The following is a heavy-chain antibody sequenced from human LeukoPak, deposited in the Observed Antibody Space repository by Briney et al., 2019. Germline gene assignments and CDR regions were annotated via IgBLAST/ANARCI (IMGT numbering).Heavy chain of an antibody. Sequence: ASVKVSCKASGYTFTSYGISWARQAPGQGLEWMGWISAYNGNTNYAQKLQGRVTMATDTSTSTAYMELRSLTSDDTAVYYCARPSFHCSSTSCYTGYGMDVWGQGTTVTVSS. CDR3: ARPSFHCSSTSCYTGYGMDV. CDR1: GYTFTSYG. CDR2: ISAYNGNT. V-gene: IGHV1-18*01. D-gene: IGHD2-2*02. J-gene: IGHJ6*02.